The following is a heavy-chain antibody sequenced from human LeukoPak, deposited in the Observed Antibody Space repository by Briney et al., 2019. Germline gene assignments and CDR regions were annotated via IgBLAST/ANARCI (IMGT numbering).Heavy chain of an antibody. V-gene: IGHV1-46*01. CDR2: INPSGGST. Sequence: ASVKVSCKASGGTFSSYAISWVRQAPGQGLEWMGIINPSGGSTSYAQKFQGRVTMTRDTSTSTVYMELSSLRSEDTAVYYCARDGGGIAAGNWFDPWGQGTLVTVSS. CDR3: ARDGGGIAAGNWFDP. J-gene: IGHJ5*02. CDR1: GGTFSSYA. D-gene: IGHD6-13*01.